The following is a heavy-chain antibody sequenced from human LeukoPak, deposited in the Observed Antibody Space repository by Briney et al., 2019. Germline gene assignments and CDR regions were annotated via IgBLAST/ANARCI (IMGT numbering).Heavy chain of an antibody. CDR2: IKQDGSEN. J-gene: IGHJ4*02. Sequence: GGSLRLSCAASGFTFSNYWMSWVRQAPGKGLEWVANIKQDGSENFYVDSVKGRFTISRDNSKNTLYLQMNSLRAEDTAVYYCARDHTADGNPDYWGQGTLVTVSS. CDR3: ARDHTADGNPDY. D-gene: IGHD5-18*01. V-gene: IGHV3-7*01. CDR1: GFTFSNYW.